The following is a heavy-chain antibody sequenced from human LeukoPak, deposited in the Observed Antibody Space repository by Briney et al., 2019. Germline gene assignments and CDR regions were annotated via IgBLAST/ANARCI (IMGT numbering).Heavy chain of an antibody. Sequence: SVKVSCKASGGTFSSYAISWVRHVPKQGLEWMGRILPIFGTANYAQKFQGRVTITTDESTSTAYMELSSLRPESEAVSYCSSASVDILTALLKDGWGQRTLVTVSS. CDR3: SSASVDILTALLKDG. CDR1: GGTFSSYA. J-gene: IGHJ4*02. V-gene: IGHV1-69*05. CDR2: ILPIFGTA. D-gene: IGHD3-9*01.